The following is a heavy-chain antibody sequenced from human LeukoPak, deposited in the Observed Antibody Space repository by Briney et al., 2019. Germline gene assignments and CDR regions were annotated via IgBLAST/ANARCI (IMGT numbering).Heavy chain of an antibody. V-gene: IGHV4-39*01. Sequence: SETLSLTCTVSGVSISSSNSYWGWIRQPPGKGLEWIGSIYYSGNTYNASLKSQVSISIGTSKNQFSLKLTSVTAADTAVYYCARQTGSGLFILPGGQGTLVTVSS. J-gene: IGHJ4*02. CDR3: ARQTGSGLFILP. CDR1: GVSISSSNSY. D-gene: IGHD3/OR15-3a*01. CDR2: IYYSGNT.